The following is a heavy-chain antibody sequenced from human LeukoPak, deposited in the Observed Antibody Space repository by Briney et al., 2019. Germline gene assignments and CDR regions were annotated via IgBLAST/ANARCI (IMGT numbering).Heavy chain of an antibody. CDR2: ISGSGGST. Sequence: PGGSLRLSCAASGFTFSSYAMSWVRQAPGKGLEWVSTISGSGGSTYYADSVKGRFTISRDNSKNTVSLQMNSLKPEDTALYYCVKDIRRGYNFGYDQFAYWGQGTLVTVSS. CDR3: VKDIRRGYNFGYDQFAY. V-gene: IGHV3-23*01. CDR1: GFTFSSYA. J-gene: IGHJ4*02. D-gene: IGHD5-18*01.